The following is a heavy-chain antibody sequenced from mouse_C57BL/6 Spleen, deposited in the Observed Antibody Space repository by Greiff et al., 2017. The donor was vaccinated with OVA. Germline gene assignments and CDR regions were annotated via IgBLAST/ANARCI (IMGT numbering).Heavy chain of an antibody. CDR1: GFNIKDDY. V-gene: IGHV14-4*01. D-gene: IGHD2-3*01. CDR3: TPYEGYSHWYFDV. CDR2: IDPENGDN. Sequence: VQLQQSGAELVRPGASVKLSCTASGFNIKDDYMHWVKQRPEQGLEWIGWIDPENGDNEYASQFQGKATITADTSSNTAYLQLSSLTSEDTAGYYCTPYEGYSHWYFDVWGTGTTVTVSS. J-gene: IGHJ1*03.